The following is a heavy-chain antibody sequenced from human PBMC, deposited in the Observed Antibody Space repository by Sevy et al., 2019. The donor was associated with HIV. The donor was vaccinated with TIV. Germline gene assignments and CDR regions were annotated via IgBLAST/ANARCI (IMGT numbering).Heavy chain of an antibody. CDR1: GFTFSKYW. J-gene: IGHJ4*02. CDR3: ARDDGNYYFHY. CDR2: IKQDAGQK. V-gene: IGHV3-7*01. Sequence: GGSLRLSCAASGFTFSKYWMGWVRQAPGKGLEWVANIKQDAGQKYYVDSVKGQFTISRDNAKNSLYLQMNSLRAEGTAVYFCARDDGNYYFHYWGQGTLVTVSS. D-gene: IGHD1-7*01.